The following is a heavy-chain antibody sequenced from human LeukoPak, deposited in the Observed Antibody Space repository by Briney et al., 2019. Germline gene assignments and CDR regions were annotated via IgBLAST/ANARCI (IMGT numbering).Heavy chain of an antibody. V-gene: IGHV3-23*01. CDR3: AKVLGSYYFDY. CDR1: GFTFSHYA. CDR2: ISGSGGSA. J-gene: IGHJ4*02. Sequence: GGSLRLSCAASGFTFSHYAMSWVRQAPGKGLEWVSDISGSGGSAYYADSVKGRFTTSRDNSKNTLDLQMNSLRAEDTAVYYCAKVLGSYYFDYWGQGTLVTVSS.